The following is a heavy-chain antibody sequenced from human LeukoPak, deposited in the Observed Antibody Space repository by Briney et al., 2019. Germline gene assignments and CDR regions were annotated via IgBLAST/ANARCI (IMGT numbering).Heavy chain of an antibody. CDR2: ISAYNGNT. CDR1: GYTFTSYG. V-gene: IGHV1-18*01. D-gene: IGHD2-2*01. CDR3: ARIWYCSSTSCSPFDY. Sequence: ASVKVSCKASGYTFTSYGISWVRQAPGQGLEWMGWISAYNGNTNYAQKLQGRVTMTTDISTSTAYMELRSLRSDDTAVYYCARIWYCSSTSCSPFDYWGQGTLVTVSS. J-gene: IGHJ4*02.